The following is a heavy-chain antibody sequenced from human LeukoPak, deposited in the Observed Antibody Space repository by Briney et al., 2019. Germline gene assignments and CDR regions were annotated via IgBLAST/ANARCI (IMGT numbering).Heavy chain of an antibody. D-gene: IGHD6-19*01. Sequence: PGGSLRLSCAASGFTFSSYWMSWVRQAPGKGLEWVSAISGSGGSTYYADSVKGRFTISRDNSKNTLYLQMNSLRAEDTAVYYCAKIDQQWLGPYFDYWGQGTLVTVSS. CDR1: GFTFSSYW. V-gene: IGHV3-23*01. CDR3: AKIDQQWLGPYFDY. J-gene: IGHJ4*02. CDR2: ISGSGGST.